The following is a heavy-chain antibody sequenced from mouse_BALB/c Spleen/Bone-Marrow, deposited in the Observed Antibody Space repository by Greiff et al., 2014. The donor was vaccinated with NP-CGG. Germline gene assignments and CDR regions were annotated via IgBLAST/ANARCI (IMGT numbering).Heavy chain of an antibody. Sequence: QVHVKQSGAELVRPGTSVTLSCKASGYTFTDYKMHWVKQTPVHGLGWIGLIDPETGGTAYNQKFKGKATLTADKSSSTAYMDLRSLTSEDSAVYYCTIVAYWGQGTLVAVSA. CDR2: IDPETGGT. J-gene: IGHJ3*01. V-gene: IGHV1-15*01. CDR1: GYTFTDYK. CDR3: TIVAY.